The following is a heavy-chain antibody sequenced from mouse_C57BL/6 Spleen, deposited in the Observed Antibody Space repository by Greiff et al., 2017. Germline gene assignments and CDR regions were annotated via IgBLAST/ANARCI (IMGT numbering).Heavy chain of an antibody. CDR2: IDPEDGET. J-gene: IGHJ1*03. D-gene: IGHD1-1*01. CDR3: ASAYYGSDWQFGV. V-gene: IGHV14-2*01. CDR1: GFNIKDYY. Sequence: VQLQQSGAELVKPGASVKLSCTASGFNIKDYYMHWVKQRTEQGLEWIGRIDPEDGETKYAPKFPGKATLTANTSSNTAYLQLRSLTSEDTGGYCCASAYYGSDWQFGVRGTRNTVNVLS.